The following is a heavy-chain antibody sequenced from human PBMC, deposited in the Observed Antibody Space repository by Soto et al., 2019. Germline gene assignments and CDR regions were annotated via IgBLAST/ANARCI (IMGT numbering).Heavy chain of an antibody. CDR3: ARDGWSAKNYYYYGMDV. J-gene: IGHJ6*02. V-gene: IGHV4-31*03. CDR2: IYYSGST. CDR1: GGSISSGGYY. D-gene: IGHD3-3*01. Sequence: SETLSLTCTVSGGSISSGGYYWSWIRQHPGKGLEWIGYIYYSGSTYYNPSLKSRVTISVDMSKNQFSLKLSSVTAADTAVYYCARDGWSAKNYYYYGMDVWGQGTTVTVSS.